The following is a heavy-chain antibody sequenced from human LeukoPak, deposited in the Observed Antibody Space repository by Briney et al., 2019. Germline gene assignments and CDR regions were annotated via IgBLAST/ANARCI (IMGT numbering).Heavy chain of an antibody. D-gene: IGHD3-22*01. Sequence: SETLSLTCTVSGGSISSSSYYWGWIRQPPGKGLEWIGSIYCSGSTYYNPSLKSRVTISVDTSRNQFSLKLSSVTAADTAVYYCARRSDNDDSSVGYFDYWGQGTLVTVSS. J-gene: IGHJ4*02. V-gene: IGHV4-39*01. CDR3: ARRSDNDDSSVGYFDY. CDR2: IYCSGST. CDR1: GGSISSSSYY.